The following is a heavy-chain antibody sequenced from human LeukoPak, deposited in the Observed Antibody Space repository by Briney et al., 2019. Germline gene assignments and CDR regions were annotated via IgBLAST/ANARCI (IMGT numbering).Heavy chain of an antibody. V-gene: IGHV1-8*03. Sequence: GASVKVSCKASGYTFTSYDINWVRQATGQGLEWMGWMNPNSGSTGYAQKFQGRVTITRNTSISTAYMELSSLRSEDTAVYYCARKARGYWFDPWGQGTLVTVSS. J-gene: IGHJ5*02. CDR3: ARKARGYWFDP. CDR1: GYTFTSYD. CDR2: MNPNSGST. D-gene: IGHD3-22*01.